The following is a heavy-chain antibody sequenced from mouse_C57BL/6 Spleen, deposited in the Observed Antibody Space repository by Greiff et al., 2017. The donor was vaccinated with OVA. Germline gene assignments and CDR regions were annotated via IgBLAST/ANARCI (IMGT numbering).Heavy chain of an antibody. CDR1: GYTFTDYN. D-gene: IGHD4-1*02. CDR3: AQLGRYFDV. Sequence: EVQRVESGPELVKPGASVKIPCKASGYTFTDYNMDWVKQSHGKSLEWIGDINPNNGGTIYNQKFKGKATLTVDKSSSTAYMELRSLTSEDTAVYYCAQLGRYFDVWGTGTTVTVSS. J-gene: IGHJ1*03. V-gene: IGHV1-18*01. CDR2: INPNNGGT.